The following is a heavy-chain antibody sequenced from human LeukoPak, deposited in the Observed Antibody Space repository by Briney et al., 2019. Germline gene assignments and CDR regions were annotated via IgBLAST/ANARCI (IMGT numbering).Heavy chain of an antibody. CDR1: GVSISSSYSY. J-gene: IGHJ5*02. CDR2: INHSGST. Sequence: SETLSLTCTVSGVSISSSYSYWGWIRQPPGKGLEWIGEINHSGSTNYNPSLKSRVTISVDTSKNQFSLKLSSVTAADTAVYYCARGRGVRSWFDPWGQGTLVTVSS. CDR3: ARGRGVRSWFDP. D-gene: IGHD1-1*01. V-gene: IGHV4-39*07.